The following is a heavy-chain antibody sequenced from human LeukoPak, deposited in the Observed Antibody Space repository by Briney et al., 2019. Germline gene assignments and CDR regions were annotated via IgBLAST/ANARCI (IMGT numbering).Heavy chain of an antibody. CDR2: INPNSGGT. Sequence: ASVKVSCTASGYTFTGYYMHWVRQAPGQGLEWMGWINPNSGGTNYAQKFQGRVTMTRDTSISTAYMELSRLRSDDTAVYYCARSLYGDPNWFDPWGQGTLVTVSS. CDR1: GYTFTGYY. CDR3: ARSLYGDPNWFDP. J-gene: IGHJ5*02. D-gene: IGHD4-17*01. V-gene: IGHV1-2*02.